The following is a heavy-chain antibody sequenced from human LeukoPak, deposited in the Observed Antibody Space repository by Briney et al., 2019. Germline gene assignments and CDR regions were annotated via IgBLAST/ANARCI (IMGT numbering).Heavy chain of an antibody. J-gene: IGHJ4*02. CDR1: GFTFSSYS. D-gene: IGHD3-22*01. CDR3: ARALYYYDSSGYYFDY. V-gene: IGHV3-48*04. CDR2: ISSSGSTI. Sequence: PGGSLRLSCAASGFTFSSYSMNWVRQAPGKGLEWVSYISSSGSTIYYADSVKGRFTISRDNAKNSLYLQMNSLRAEDTAVYYCARALYYYDSSGYYFDYWGQGTLVTVSS.